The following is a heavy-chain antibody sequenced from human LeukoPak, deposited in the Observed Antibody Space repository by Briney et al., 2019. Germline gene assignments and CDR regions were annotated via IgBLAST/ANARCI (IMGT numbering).Heavy chain of an antibody. CDR2: IIPTFGTA. V-gene: IGHV1-69*13. CDR3: ARDSTQYYYDSSGPGDWFDP. Sequence: ASVKVSCNASGGTYSSYAISWVRQAPGQGLEWMGGIIPTFGTANYAQKFQGRVTITADESTRTAYMELSSLRSEDTAVYYCARDSTQYYYDSSGPGDWFDPWGQGTLVTVSS. D-gene: IGHD3-22*01. J-gene: IGHJ5*02. CDR1: GGTYSSYA.